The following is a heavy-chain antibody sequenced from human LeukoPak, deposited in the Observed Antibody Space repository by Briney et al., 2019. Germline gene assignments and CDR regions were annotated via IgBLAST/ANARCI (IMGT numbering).Heavy chain of an antibody. D-gene: IGHD2-2*01. CDR1: GFPFSDYY. CDR2: ISSSSKYT. Sequence: PGGSLRLSCAASGFPFSDYYMSWVRRAPGKGLEWVSYISSSSKYTNYVDSVKGRFTISRDNAKNSLNLQMNSLRVEDTAVYYCARSPCSSTRCYHSWGQGTLVTVSS. CDR3: ARSPCSSTRCYHS. J-gene: IGHJ5*02. V-gene: IGHV3-11*06.